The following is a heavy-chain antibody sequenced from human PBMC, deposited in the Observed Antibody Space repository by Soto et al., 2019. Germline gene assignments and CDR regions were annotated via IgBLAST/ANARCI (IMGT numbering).Heavy chain of an antibody. CDR3: ARLYCISTSCYLSDYYYGMDV. Sequence: SETLSLTCTVSGGSISSYYWSWIRQPPGKGLEWIGYIYYSGSTNYNPSLKSRVTISVDTSENQFSLKLSSVTAADTAVYYCARLYCISTSCYLSDYYYGMDVWGQGTTVTVSS. CDR1: GGSISSYY. V-gene: IGHV4-59*01. CDR2: IYYSGST. D-gene: IGHD2-2*01. J-gene: IGHJ6*02.